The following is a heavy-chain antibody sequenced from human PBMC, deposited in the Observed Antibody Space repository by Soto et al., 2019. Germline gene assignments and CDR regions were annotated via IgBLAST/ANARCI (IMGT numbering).Heavy chain of an antibody. Sequence: EVQLVESGGGLVQPGGSLRLSCAASGFTFSSYWMHWVRQAPGKGLVWVSRINSDGSSTSYADSVKGRFTISRDNAKNTLYLQMNILRAEDTAVYYCARVTALLWFGELSTGAFDIWGQGTMVTVSS. J-gene: IGHJ3*02. CDR1: GFTFSSYW. D-gene: IGHD3-10*01. V-gene: IGHV3-74*01. CDR2: INSDGSST. CDR3: ARVTALLWFGELSTGAFDI.